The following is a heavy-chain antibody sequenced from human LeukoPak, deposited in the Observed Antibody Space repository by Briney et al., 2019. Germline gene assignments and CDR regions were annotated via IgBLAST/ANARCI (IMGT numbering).Heavy chain of an antibody. D-gene: IGHD1-26*01. V-gene: IGHV3-30*04. J-gene: IGHJ3*02. Sequence: PGGSLRLSCEASGFKFSDHAMHWVRQGPGKGLEWVAVISYDGSNTYLVDSVEGRFTISRDNSKNTVYLQMNSLRAEDTALYYCARGDYESGSPNGAFDIWGQGTMVTVSS. CDR1: GFKFSDHA. CDR2: ISYDGSNT. CDR3: ARGDYESGSPNGAFDI.